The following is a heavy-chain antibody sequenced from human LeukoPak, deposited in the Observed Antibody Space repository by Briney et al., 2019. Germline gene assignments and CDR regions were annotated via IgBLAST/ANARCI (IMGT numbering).Heavy chain of an antibody. CDR1: GGSISSGGYS. CDR3: ARRVDTVLVTGFDP. D-gene: IGHD5-18*01. J-gene: IGHJ5*02. CDR2: IYHSGST. V-gene: IGHV4-30-2*03. Sequence: SETLSLTCAVSGGSISSGGYSWSWIRQPPGKGLEWIGYIYHSGSTYYNPSLKSRVTISVDTSRNQFSLKLSSVTAADTAVYYCARRVDTVLVTGFDPWGQGTLVTVSS.